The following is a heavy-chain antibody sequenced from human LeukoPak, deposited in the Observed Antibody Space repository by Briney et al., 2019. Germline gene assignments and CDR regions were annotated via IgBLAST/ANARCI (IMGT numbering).Heavy chain of an antibody. J-gene: IGHJ5*02. Sequence: GGSLRLSCAASGFTFSSYAMSWVRQAPGKGLEWVSAISGSGGSTHYAGSVKGRFTISRDSSKNTLYLQMNSLRAEDTAVYYCAKDPTAMVSYTWFDPWGQGTLVTVSS. CDR1: GFTFSSYA. CDR2: ISGSGGST. CDR3: AKDPTAMVSYTWFDP. D-gene: IGHD5-18*01. V-gene: IGHV3-23*01.